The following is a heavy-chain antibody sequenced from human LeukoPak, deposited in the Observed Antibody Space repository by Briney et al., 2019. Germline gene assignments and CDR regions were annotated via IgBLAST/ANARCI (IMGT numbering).Heavy chain of an antibody. J-gene: IGHJ3*02. D-gene: IGHD6-19*01. CDR3: AKPYSSGWYPENDAFDI. CDR1: GFTFSWHG. CDR2: ISGSSGST. V-gene: IGHV3-23*01. Sequence: PGGTLRLSCTASGFTFSWHGMNWVRQAPGKGLEWVSAISGSSGSTYYADSVKGRFTISRDNSKNTLYLQMNSLRAEDTAVYYCAKPYSSGWYPENDAFDIWGQGTMVTVSS.